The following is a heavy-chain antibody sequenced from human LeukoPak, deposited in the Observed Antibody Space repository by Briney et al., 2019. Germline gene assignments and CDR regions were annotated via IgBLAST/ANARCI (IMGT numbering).Heavy chain of an antibody. CDR2: TYYRSKWYN. CDR1: EDSVSSNSAA. J-gene: IGHJ3*02. V-gene: IGHV6-1*01. CDR3: ARSVGATTGPFDI. Sequence: SQTLSLTCAISEDSVSSNSAAWSWLRQSPSRGLDWLGRTYYRSKWYNDYAVSVKSRITINPDTSKNQFSLQLNSVTPEDTAVYYCARSVGATTGPFDIWGQGTMVTVSS. D-gene: IGHD1-26*01.